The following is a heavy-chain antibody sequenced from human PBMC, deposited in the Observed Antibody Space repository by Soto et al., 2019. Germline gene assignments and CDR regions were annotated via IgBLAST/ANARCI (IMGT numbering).Heavy chain of an antibody. J-gene: IGHJ4*02. CDR1: GFTFSSYD. Sequence: GGSLRLSCAASGFTFSSYDMNWVRQAPGKGLEWVSGVSASGSITSYADSAKGRFTISRDNAKNTVFLQMTGLRAEDTAVYFCAKGDCSGGRCYRGFDYWGQGTLVTVSS. CDR3: AKGDCSGGRCYRGFDY. D-gene: IGHD2-15*01. V-gene: IGHV3-23*01. CDR2: VSASGSIT.